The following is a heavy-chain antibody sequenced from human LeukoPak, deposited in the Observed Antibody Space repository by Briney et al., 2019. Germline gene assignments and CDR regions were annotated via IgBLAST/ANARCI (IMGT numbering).Heavy chain of an antibody. D-gene: IGHD5-18*01. CDR3: AKDRYSYAFEYSDS. Sequence: GGSLRLSCAASGFIFSLYCMHWVRQAPGKGLDWVAVISNDGSKKYYADSVKGRFTISRDNSKNTLSLQVSSLRTEDTAVYYCAKDRYSYAFEYSDSWGQGTLVTVSS. CDR2: ISNDGSKK. CDR1: GFIFSLYC. J-gene: IGHJ4*02. V-gene: IGHV3-30*18.